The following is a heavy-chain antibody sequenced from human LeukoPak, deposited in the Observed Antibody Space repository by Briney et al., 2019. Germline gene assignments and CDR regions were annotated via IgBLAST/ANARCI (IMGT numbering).Heavy chain of an antibody. CDR1: GFTFSSYA. D-gene: IGHD6-13*01. Sequence: GGSLRLSCAASGFTFSSYAMTWVRQAPGKGLEWVSYISSSVSTIYYADSVKGRFTISRDNAKNSLYLQMSSLRAEDTAIYYCARVGRAMAAAGFGASDIWGQGTMVTVSS. V-gene: IGHV3-48*04. CDR3: ARVGRAMAAAGFGASDI. CDR2: ISSSVSTI. J-gene: IGHJ3*02.